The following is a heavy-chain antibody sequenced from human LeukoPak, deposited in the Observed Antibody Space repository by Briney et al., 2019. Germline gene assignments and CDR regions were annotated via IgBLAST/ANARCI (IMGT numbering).Heavy chain of an antibody. J-gene: IGHJ4*02. CDR3: AKIYVSGIDF. CDR1: GFTFSSS. D-gene: IGHD3-10*01. CDR2: ISYDGSSK. V-gene: IGHV3-30-3*02. Sequence: GKSLRLSCAASGFTFSSSIHWVRQAPGKGLEWVAVISYDGSSKDYADSVTGRFTISRDNSKNTLYLQMHSLRAEDTALYYCAKIYVSGIDFWGQGTLVTVSS.